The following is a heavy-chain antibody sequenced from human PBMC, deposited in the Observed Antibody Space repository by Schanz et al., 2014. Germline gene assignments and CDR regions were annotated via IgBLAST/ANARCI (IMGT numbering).Heavy chain of an antibody. J-gene: IGHJ5*02. CDR2: IVPIAGIT. D-gene: IGHD3-22*01. Sequence: QVHLVQSGAEVKKPGSSVKVSCKASGGTFSSDTFSWVRQAPGQGLEWMGRIVPIAGITNYAQRFQGRVSITADKSSDTAYMELSSLRSEDTAVYYCAREVGLYDRGWFDPCGQGTLVTVSS. CDR3: AREVGLYDRGWFDP. V-gene: IGHV1-69*08. CDR1: GGTFSSDT.